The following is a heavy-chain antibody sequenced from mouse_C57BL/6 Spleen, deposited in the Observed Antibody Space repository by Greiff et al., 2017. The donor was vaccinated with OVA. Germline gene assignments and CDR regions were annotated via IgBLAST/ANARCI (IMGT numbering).Heavy chain of an antibody. V-gene: IGHV14-4*01. CDR3: TAADYYGSSYLDY. CDR2: IDPENGDT. J-gene: IGHJ2*01. CDR1: GFNIKDDY. Sequence: VQLQQSGAELVRPGASVKLSCTASGFNIKDDYMHWVKQRPEQGLEWIGWIDPENGDTEYASKFQGKATITADTSSNTAYLQLSSLPSEDTAVYYCTAADYYGSSYLDYWGQGTTLTVSS. D-gene: IGHD1-1*01.